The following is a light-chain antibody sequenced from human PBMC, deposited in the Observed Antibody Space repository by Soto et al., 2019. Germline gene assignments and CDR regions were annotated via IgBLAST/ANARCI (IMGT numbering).Light chain of an antibody. CDR1: QSVSSNY. CDR2: DAS. J-gene: IGKJ1*01. CDR3: QQYGSSPRT. V-gene: IGKV3-20*01. Sequence: DIALTQSPVTLSSSTGERASISCRASQSVSSNYLAWYQQKSGQAPSLLIYDASRRATGIPERLSGSGSGTDFTLIISSLQPEDFAVYYCQQYGSSPRTFGQGTKVDIK.